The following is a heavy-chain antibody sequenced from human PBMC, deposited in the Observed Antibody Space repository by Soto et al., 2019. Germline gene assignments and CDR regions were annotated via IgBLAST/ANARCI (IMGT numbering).Heavy chain of an antibody. J-gene: IGHJ3*02. V-gene: IGHV4-59*01. D-gene: IGHD3-22*01. CDR2: VYYSGST. CDR3: ARGYYDSSGQSNTFDI. Sequence: SETLSLTGTVSGASISSSYWSWIRQSPGKGLEWIGYVYYSGSTNYNPSLKSRVTISVDTSKNQFSLKLSSVTAADTAVYYCARGYYDSSGQSNTFDIWGQGTMVTVSS. CDR1: GASISSSY.